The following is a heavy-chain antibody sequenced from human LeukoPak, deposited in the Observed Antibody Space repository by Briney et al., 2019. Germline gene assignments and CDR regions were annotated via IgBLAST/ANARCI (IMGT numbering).Heavy chain of an antibody. CDR3: ARHKGYYGSGKRFDP. V-gene: IGHV4-30-4*01. CDR2: IYYSGST. CDR1: GGSISSGDYY. Sequence: SQTLSLTCTVSGGSISSGDYYWSWIRQPPGKGLEWIGYIYYSGSTYYNPSLKSRVTISVDTSKNQFSLKLSSVTAADTAVYYCARHKGYYGSGKRFDPWGQGTLVTVSS. J-gene: IGHJ5*02. D-gene: IGHD3-10*01.